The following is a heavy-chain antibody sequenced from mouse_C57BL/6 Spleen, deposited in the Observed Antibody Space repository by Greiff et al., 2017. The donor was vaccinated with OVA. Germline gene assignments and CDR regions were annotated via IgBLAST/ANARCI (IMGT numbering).Heavy chain of an antibody. V-gene: IGHV1-69*01. D-gene: IGHD2-3*01. CDR2: IDSSDSYT. Sequence: QVQLQQPGAELVMPGASVKLSCKASGYTFTSYWMHWVKQRPGQGLEWIGEIDSSDSYTNYNQKFKGKSTLTVDKSSSTAYMQLSSLTSEDSAVYYCARRGDGYYGAWFAYWGQGTLVTVSA. CDR1: GYTFTSYW. J-gene: IGHJ3*01. CDR3: ARRGDGYYGAWFAY.